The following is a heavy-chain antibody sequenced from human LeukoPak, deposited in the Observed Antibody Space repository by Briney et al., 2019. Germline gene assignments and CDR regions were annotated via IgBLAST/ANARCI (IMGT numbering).Heavy chain of an antibody. D-gene: IGHD6-6*01. CDR2: ISYDGSNK. CDR3: ARVPEYSSSSGDFDY. V-gene: IGHV3-30*03. CDR1: GFTFSSYG. J-gene: IGHJ4*02. Sequence: RGSLRLSCAASGFTFSSYGMHWVRQAPGKGLEWVAVISYDGSNKYYADSVKGRFTISRDNSKNTLYLQMNSLRAEDTAVYYCARVPEYSSSSGDFDYWGQGTLVTVSS.